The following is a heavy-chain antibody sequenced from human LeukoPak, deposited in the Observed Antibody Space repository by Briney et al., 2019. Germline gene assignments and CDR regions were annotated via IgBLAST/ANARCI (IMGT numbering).Heavy chain of an antibody. CDR3: ARDKSNKGHDC. CDR1: GFTLSDYY. CDR2: VSNGGSSTI. J-gene: IGHJ4*02. V-gene: IGHV3-11*01. Sequence: GGSLRLSCAASGFTLSDYYMTWIRQAPGKGLEWVSYVSNGGSSTILYADSVKGRFTVFRDYAKNSLYLQMNSLRAEDTGVHYCARDKSNKGHDCWGQGTLVTVSS.